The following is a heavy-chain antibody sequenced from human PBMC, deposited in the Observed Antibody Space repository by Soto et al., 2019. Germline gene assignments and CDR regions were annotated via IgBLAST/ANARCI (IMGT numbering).Heavy chain of an antibody. CDR3: ARSLLDEYSSSWRSAYYGMDV. CDR2: INPNSGGT. Sequence: QVQLVQSGAEVKKPGASVKVSCKASGFTFSAYYIYWVRQAPGQGLEWIGWINPNSGGTNNAQKFPGRVTMTRDTSTSTVYMELSALISDDTAVYFCARSLLDEYSSSWRSAYYGMDVWGQETTVTVSS. CDR1: GFTFSAYY. J-gene: IGHJ6*02. D-gene: IGHD2-2*01. V-gene: IGHV1-2*02.